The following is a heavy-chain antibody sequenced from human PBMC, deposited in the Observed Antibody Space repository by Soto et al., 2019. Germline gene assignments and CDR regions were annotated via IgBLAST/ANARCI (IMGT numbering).Heavy chain of an antibody. D-gene: IGHD1-7*01. CDR3: AGWNYDY. Sequence: PGSSVRLYLAPPGFTFRSYGIMWVRQAPGKGLEWVSAISQSAGGNTYYADSVKGRFTISRDDSKNTLYLQMDSLRPEDTAQYYCAGWNYDYWGQGTQVTVSS. CDR1: GFTFRSYG. J-gene: IGHJ4*02. V-gene: IGHV3-23*01. CDR2: ISQSAGGNT.